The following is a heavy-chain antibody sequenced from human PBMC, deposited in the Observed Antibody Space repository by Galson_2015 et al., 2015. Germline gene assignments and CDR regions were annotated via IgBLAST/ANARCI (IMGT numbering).Heavy chain of an antibody. V-gene: IGHV3-23*01. Sequence: SLRLSCAASGFTFSSSAMNWVRQAPGKGLEWVSALSHTGSSIYYADSVKGRFTISRDNSKNTLYLHLNSLRADDTAVYYCAKDQRAVVMSARVYWGQRTQGTVSS. CDR2: LSHTGSSI. J-gene: IGHJ4*02. D-gene: IGHD2-21*02. CDR3: AKDQRAVVMSARVY. CDR1: GFTFSSSA.